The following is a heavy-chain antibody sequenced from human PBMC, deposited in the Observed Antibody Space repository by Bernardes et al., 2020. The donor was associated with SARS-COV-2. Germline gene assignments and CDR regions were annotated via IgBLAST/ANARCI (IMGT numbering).Heavy chain of an antibody. D-gene: IGHD2-15*01. V-gene: IGHV3-74*01. Sequence: GGSLRLSCVVSGFTFSTYCMHWVRHAPGKGLELVSRLNEDGSITTYADSVKGRFTISRDNAKNTLYLQMHSLRVEDTATYYCVRDLAGGSGSWGQGTLVTVSS. CDR1: GFTFSTYC. J-gene: IGHJ4*02. CDR3: VRDLAGGSGS. CDR2: LNEDGSIT.